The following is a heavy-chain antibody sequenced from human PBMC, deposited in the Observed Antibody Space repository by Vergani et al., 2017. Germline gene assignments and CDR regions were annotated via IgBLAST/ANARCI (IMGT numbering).Heavy chain of an antibody. CDR3: ARTSQEYNFDY. V-gene: IGHV3-23*01. D-gene: IGHD2/OR15-2a*01. CDR2: LSGSGGST. J-gene: IGHJ4*02. Sequence: EVQLLESGGGLVQPGGSLRLSCAASGFTFSIYVMSWVRQAPGKGLEWVSALSGSGGSTYYADAVKGRFTISRDNSKNTLYLQMNSLRAEDTAVYYCARTSQEYNFDYWGQGTLVTVSS. CDR1: GFTFSIYV.